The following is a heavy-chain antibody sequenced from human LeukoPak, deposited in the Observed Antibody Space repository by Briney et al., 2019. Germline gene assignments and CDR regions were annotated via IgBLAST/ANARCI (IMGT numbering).Heavy chain of an antibody. D-gene: IGHD5-12*01. CDR1: GFTFSTYA. J-gene: IGHJ4*02. V-gene: IGHV3-53*01. Sequence: GGSLRLSYVASGFTFSTYAMHWVRQAPGKGLEWVSVIYSGGSTYYADSVKGRFTISRDNSKTTLYLQMNSLRAEDTAVYYCARVRSGYELYFDYWGQGALVTVSS. CDR3: ARVRSGYELYFDY. CDR2: IYSGGST.